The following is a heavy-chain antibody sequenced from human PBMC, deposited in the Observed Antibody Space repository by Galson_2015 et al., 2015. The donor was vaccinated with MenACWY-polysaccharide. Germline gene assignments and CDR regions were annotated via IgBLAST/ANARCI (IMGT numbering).Heavy chain of an antibody. V-gene: IGHV3-9*01. J-gene: IGHJ4*02. Sequence: SLRLSCAASGFTFDDYAMHWVRQAPGKGLEWVSGISWNSGSIGYADSVKGRFTISRDNAKNSLYLQMNSLRAEDTALYYCAKAHSSGLYSSSWLDRTKTYYFDYWGQGTLVTVSS. CDR3: AKAHSSGLYSSSWLDRTKTYYFDY. CDR2: ISWNSGSI. CDR1: GFTFDDYA. D-gene: IGHD6-13*01.